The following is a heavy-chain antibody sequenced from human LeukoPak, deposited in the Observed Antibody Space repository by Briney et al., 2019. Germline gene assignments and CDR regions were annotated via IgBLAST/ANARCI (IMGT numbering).Heavy chain of an antibody. V-gene: IGHV1-8*03. CDR1: GYTFTSYD. D-gene: IGHD6-13*01. J-gene: IGHJ4*02. CDR2: MNPNSGNT. Sequence: ASVKVSCKASGYTFTSYDINWVRQATGQGLEWMGWMNPNSGNTGYAQKFQGRVTITRNTSISTAYMELSSLRSEDTAVYYCARGRGAGIAAAGTYDYWGQGTLVTVSS. CDR3: ARGRGAGIAAAGTYDY.